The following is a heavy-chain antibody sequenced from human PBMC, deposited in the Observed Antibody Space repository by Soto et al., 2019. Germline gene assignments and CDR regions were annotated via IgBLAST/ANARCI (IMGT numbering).Heavy chain of an antibody. CDR2: IKSKIDGGSA. CDR1: AFTFTTAW. V-gene: IGHV3-15*07. CDR3: TRDSHFTLRLVRVNE. Sequence: PGGSLRLSCAPSAFTFTTAWINWVRQSPGKGLAWVCRIKSKIDGGSADFAAPVRGRFAISRGDSKSVVYLQMNSRQAEDTAIYYCTRDSHFTLRLVRVNEWGLGILVTV. J-gene: IGHJ4*01. D-gene: IGHD1-1*01.